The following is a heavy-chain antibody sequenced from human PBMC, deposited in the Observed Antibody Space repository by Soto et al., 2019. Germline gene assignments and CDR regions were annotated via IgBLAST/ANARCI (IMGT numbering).Heavy chain of an antibody. CDR3: ARDGILWFGEFSYFDY. Sequence: ASVKVSCKASGYTFTSYAMHWVRQAPGQRLEWMGWINAGNGNTKYSQKFQGRVTITRDTSASTAYMELSSLRSEDTAVYYCARDGILWFGEFSYFDYWGQGTLVTVS. CDR2: INAGNGNT. CDR1: GYTFTSYA. D-gene: IGHD3-10*01. V-gene: IGHV1-3*01. J-gene: IGHJ4*02.